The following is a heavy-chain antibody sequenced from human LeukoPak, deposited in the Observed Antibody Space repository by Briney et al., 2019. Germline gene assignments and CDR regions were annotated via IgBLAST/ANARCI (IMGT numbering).Heavy chain of an antibody. CDR3: ARSLDGDILTGYPHSWFDP. V-gene: IGHV1-46*01. D-gene: IGHD3-9*01. Sequence: ASVKVSCKASGYTFTSYYMHWVRQAPGQGLEWVGIINPSGGSTSYAQKFQGRVTMTRDTSTSTVYMELSSLRSEDTAVYYCARSLDGDILTGYPHSWFDPWGQGTLVTVSS. CDR2: INPSGGST. J-gene: IGHJ5*02. CDR1: GYTFTSYY.